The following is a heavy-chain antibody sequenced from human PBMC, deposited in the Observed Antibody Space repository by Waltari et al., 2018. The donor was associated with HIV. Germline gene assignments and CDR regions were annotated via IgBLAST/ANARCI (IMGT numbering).Heavy chain of an antibody. V-gene: IGHV3-21*01. CDR2: ISSSGTFT. D-gene: IGHD6-13*01. CDR1: GFTFNSYS. CDR3: ARDSRDNSWSLNFFDP. Sequence: EVQLVESGGGPVKPGGSLRLSCRASGFTFNSYSLNWVRQAPGKGLEWISSISSSGTFTRYADSVKGRFTISRDNANKSVYLQMNSLRAEDTAVYYCARDSRDNSWSLNFFDPWGQGTLVTVSS. J-gene: IGHJ5*02.